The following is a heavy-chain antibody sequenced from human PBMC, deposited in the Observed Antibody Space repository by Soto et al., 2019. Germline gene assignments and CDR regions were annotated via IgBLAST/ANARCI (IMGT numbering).Heavy chain of an antibody. CDR1: GGTFSSYA. CDR2: IIPIFGTA. CDR3: ALKTYYDFWSGYHDYYYGMDV. D-gene: IGHD3-3*01. V-gene: IGHV1-69*01. J-gene: IGHJ6*02. Sequence: QVQLVQSGAEVKKPGSSVKVSCKASGGTFSSYAISWVRQAPGQGLEWMGWIIPIFGTANYAQKFQGRVTITADESTSTAYMELSSLRSEDTAVYYCALKTYYDFWSGYHDYYYGMDVWGQGTTVTVSS.